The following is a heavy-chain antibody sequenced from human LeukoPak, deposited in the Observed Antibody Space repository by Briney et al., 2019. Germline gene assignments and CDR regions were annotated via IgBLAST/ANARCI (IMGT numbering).Heavy chain of an antibody. CDR3: TRDPRLLDY. J-gene: IGHJ4*02. Sequence: PGGSLRLSCAASGSTFSDYYMTWIRQAPGKGLALISYISGSGSNIKYADSVKGRFTISRDNAKNSLYLQMNSLTAEDTAVYYCTRDPRLLDYWGQGTLVTVSS. CDR2: ISGSGSNI. CDR1: GSTFSDYY. V-gene: IGHV3-11*04. D-gene: IGHD2-21*01.